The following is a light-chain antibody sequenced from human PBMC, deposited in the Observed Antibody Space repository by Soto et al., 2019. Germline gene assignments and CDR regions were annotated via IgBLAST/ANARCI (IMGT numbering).Light chain of an antibody. CDR3: CSYVGARTYV. J-gene: IGLJ1*01. CDR1: ISDVGSSGP. V-gene: IGLV2-23*01. Sequence: HSALTQTASVSGSPGRSITISCSGSISDVGSSGPVSWYQHHPGQVPKLIIYEGSRRPSGVSSRFSGSKTGNTASLTITGLQAEDEANYYCCSYVGARTYVFGTGTKVTVL. CDR2: EGS.